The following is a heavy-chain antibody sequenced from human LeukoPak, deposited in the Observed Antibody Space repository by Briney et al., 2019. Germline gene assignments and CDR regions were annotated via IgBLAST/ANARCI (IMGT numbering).Heavy chain of an antibody. V-gene: IGHV3-66*01. J-gene: IGHJ6*02. Sequence: GGSPRLSCAASGFTVSTNYMIWVRQAPGKGLEWVSVIFGGGGTSYADSVEGRFTVSRDNSKNTLYLQMNSLRAEDTAVYYCASLRGMDVWGQGTTVTVSS. CDR2: IFGGGGT. CDR1: GFTVSTNY. CDR3: ASLRGMDV.